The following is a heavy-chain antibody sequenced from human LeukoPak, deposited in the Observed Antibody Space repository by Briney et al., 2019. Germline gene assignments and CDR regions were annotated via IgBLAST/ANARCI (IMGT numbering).Heavy chain of an antibody. CDR2: IYSGGST. V-gene: IGHV3-53*01. CDR3: SRVAAAAGLVIDY. Sequence: GGSLRLSCAASGFTVSSNYMSWVRQAPGKGLEWVSVIYSGGSTYYADSVKGRFTISRGNSKNTLYLQMNSLRADDTAVYYCSRVAAAAGLVIDYWGQGTLVTVSS. CDR1: GFTVSSNY. D-gene: IGHD6-13*01. J-gene: IGHJ4*02.